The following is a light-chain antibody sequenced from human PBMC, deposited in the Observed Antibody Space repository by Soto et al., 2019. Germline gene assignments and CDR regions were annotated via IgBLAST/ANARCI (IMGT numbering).Light chain of an antibody. CDR3: LQYGPSPYT. J-gene: IGKJ2*01. Sequence: EIVLTQSPGTLSLSPGERATLSCRATQSIYSSSLAWFQQKPGQAPRLLIYGASTRATGIPDRFSGSGSGTDFVLTISRLEPEDFVVYYCLQYGPSPYTFGQGTKLEIK. CDR1: QSIYSSS. CDR2: GAS. V-gene: IGKV3-20*01.